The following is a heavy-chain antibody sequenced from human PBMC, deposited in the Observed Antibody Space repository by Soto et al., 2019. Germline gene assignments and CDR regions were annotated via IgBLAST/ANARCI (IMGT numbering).Heavy chain of an antibody. J-gene: IGHJ4*02. CDR3: AREMSIAVAAIFDY. CDR1: GFTFSSSA. Sequence: QTGGSLRLSCAASGFTFSSSAMHWVRQAPGKGLEWVAVISSDGANKYYADSVKGRFTLSRDSSFLYLQMNSLRAEDTAVYYCAREMSIAVAAIFDYWGQGTLVTVSS. V-gene: IGHV3-30-3*01. D-gene: IGHD6-19*01. CDR2: ISSDGANK.